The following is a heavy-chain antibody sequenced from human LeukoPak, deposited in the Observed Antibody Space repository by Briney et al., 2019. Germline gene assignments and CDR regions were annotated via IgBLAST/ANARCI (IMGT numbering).Heavy chain of an antibody. J-gene: IGHJ4*02. Sequence: AASVKVSCKASGYTFSSYGISWVRQAPGQGLEWMGWISAYNGNTNYAQKLQGRVTMTTDTSTSTAYMELRSLRSDDTAVYYCARVSSNWYYFDYWGQGTLVTVSS. V-gene: IGHV1-18*01. CDR1: GYTFSSYG. CDR2: ISAYNGNT. CDR3: ARVSSNWYYFDY. D-gene: IGHD1-1*01.